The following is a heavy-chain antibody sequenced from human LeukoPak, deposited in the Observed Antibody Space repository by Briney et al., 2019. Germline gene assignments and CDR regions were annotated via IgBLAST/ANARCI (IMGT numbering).Heavy chain of an antibody. CDR1: GFTFSSYA. Sequence: GGSLRLSCAASGFTFSSYAMSWVRQAPGKGLEWVSAISGSGGSTYYADSVKGRFTISRDNSKNTLYLQMNSLRAEDTAVYYCAKYDSGSYPGPDAFDIWGQGTMVTVSP. CDR2: ISGSGGST. V-gene: IGHV3-23*01. D-gene: IGHD1-26*01. CDR3: AKYDSGSYPGPDAFDI. J-gene: IGHJ3*02.